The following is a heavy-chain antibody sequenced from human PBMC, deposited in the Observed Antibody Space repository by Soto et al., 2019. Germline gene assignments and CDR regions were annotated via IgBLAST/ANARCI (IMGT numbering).Heavy chain of an antibody. Sequence: HPGGSLRLSCAASGFTFSSYGMHWVRQAPGKGLEWVAVISYDGSNKYYADSVKGRFTISRDNSKNTLYLQMNSLRAEDTAVYYCAKWMATTRSVDYWGQGTLVTVSS. CDR2: ISYDGSNK. D-gene: IGHD1-1*01. CDR3: AKWMATTRSVDY. V-gene: IGHV3-30*18. J-gene: IGHJ4*02. CDR1: GFTFSSYG.